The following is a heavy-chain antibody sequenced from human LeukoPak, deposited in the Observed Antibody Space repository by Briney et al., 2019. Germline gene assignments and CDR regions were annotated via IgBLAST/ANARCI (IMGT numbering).Heavy chain of an antibody. V-gene: IGHV1-46*01. D-gene: IGHD5-24*01. CDR3: ARGPRRWLQFKTSAGFDL. CDR1: GYTFTSYD. CDR2: INISGGSR. Sequence: ASVKVSCKASGYTFTSYDMHWVRQAPGQGLEWMGIINISGGSRSYAQKFQGRLTTTRDTSTSTVYMELNSLRSEDTAVYYCARGPRRWLQFKTSAGFDLWGQGTLVTVSS. J-gene: IGHJ4*02.